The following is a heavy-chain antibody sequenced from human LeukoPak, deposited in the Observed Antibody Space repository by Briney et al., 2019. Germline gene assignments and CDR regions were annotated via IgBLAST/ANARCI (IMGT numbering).Heavy chain of an antibody. CDR2: FYYSGST. Sequence: PSETLSLTCTVSGDSISSSSYYWGWIRQPPGKGLEWIGSFYYSGSTYYNPSLKSRVTMSVDTSKNQFSLRLSSVTAADTAVYYCARDSYSSTGPPSYYFDYWGQGTLVTVSS. J-gene: IGHJ4*02. D-gene: IGHD6-13*01. CDR3: ARDSYSSTGPPSYYFDY. CDR1: GDSISSSSYY. V-gene: IGHV4-39*07.